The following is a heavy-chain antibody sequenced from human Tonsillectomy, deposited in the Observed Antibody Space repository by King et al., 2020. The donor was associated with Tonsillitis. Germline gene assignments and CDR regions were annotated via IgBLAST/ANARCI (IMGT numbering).Heavy chain of an antibody. J-gene: IGHJ6*02. Sequence: VQLVESGGGLVQPGGSLRLSCAASGFTFSRYEMNLVRQAPGQGLEWVSYIIISGSTIYYAESWKGRFTISRDNAKNSLYLQMNSLRAEDTAVYYCARGSAARNYYGMDVWGQGTTVTVSS. V-gene: IGHV3-48*03. CDR1: GFTFSRYE. CDR2: IIISGSTI. CDR3: ARGSAARNYYGMDV. D-gene: IGHD6-6*01.